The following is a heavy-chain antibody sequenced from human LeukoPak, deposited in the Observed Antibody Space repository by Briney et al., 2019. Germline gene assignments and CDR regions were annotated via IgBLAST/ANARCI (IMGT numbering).Heavy chain of an antibody. CDR1: GFTFSDHY. CDR3: ARGRHWAYYSDSGGNYLLDH. D-gene: IGHD3-22*01. V-gene: IGHV3-11*04. Sequence: GGSLRLSFVASGFTFSDHYMSWIRQAPGKGLEWLSYISNDGSTIYYADSVKGRFTISRDNAKKSLYLQMNSLRAEDTAVYYCARGRHWAYYSDSGGNYLLDHWGQGTLVTVSS. CDR2: ISNDGSTI. J-gene: IGHJ4*02.